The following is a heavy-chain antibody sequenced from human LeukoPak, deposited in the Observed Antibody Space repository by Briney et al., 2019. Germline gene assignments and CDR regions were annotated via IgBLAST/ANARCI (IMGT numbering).Heavy chain of an antibody. V-gene: IGHV4-59*08. Sequence: SETLSLTCTVSGGSISSYYWSWIRQPPGKELEWIGYIYYSGYTDYNPSLKSRVIMSVDTFKNQFSLKLTSVTAADTAVYYCATLQSYGNDYSDYWXXGILVTVSS. J-gene: IGHJ4*01. CDR1: GGSISSYY. CDR3: ATLQSYGNDYSDY. D-gene: IGHD3-16*01. CDR2: IYYSGYT.